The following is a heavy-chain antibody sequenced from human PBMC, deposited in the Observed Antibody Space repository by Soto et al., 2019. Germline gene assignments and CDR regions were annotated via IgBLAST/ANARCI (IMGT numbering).Heavy chain of an antibody. Sequence: SETLSLTCNVSGGSISSSRSYWAWIRQPPGKGLEWIANIFYSGSTYYNPSLASRVTVSVDTSKNQFSLKLSSVTAADTAVYYCARQQTTANIDLWFDPWGQGTLVTVSS. J-gene: IGHJ5*02. CDR3: ARQQTTANIDLWFDP. CDR1: GGSISSSRSY. D-gene: IGHD5-18*01. CDR2: IFYSGST. V-gene: IGHV4-39*01.